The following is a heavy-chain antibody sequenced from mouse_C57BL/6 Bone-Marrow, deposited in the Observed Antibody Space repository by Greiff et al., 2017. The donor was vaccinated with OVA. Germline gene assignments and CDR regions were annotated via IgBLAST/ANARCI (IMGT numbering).Heavy chain of an antibody. D-gene: IGHD6-1*01. CDR1: GFTITDYY. V-gene: IGHV14-1*01. CDR2: IDPEDGDT. CDR3: TTGALYAMDY. J-gene: IGHJ4*01. Sequence: VQLQQSGAELVRPGASVKLSCTASGFTITDYYMHWVKQRPEQGLEWIGRIDPEDGDTDSAPKFQGKATMTADTSSNTAYLQLSSLTSEDTAVYYCTTGALYAMDYWCRGTSVTVSS.